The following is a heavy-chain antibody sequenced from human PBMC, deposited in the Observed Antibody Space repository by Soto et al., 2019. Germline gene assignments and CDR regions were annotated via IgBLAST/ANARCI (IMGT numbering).Heavy chain of an antibody. CDR1: GFSLSTSGMC. Sequence: SGPTLVNPTQTLTLTCTFSGFSLSTSGMCVSWIRQPPGKALEWLALIDWDDDKYYSTSLKTRLTISKDTSKNQVVLTMTNTDPVDTATYYCARMGGLENSYYYYGMEVWGQGTTVTVS. D-gene: IGHD3-16*01. CDR2: IDWDDDK. CDR3: ARMGGLENSYYYYGMEV. V-gene: IGHV2-70*01. J-gene: IGHJ6*02.